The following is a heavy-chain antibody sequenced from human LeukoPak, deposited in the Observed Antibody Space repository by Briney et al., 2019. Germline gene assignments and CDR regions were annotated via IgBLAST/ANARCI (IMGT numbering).Heavy chain of an antibody. J-gene: IGHJ4*02. V-gene: IGHV4-59*01. D-gene: IGHD2-2*01. CDR3: ASEGRGVAAAYY. CDR2: IYYSGST. Sequence: SETLSLTCTVSGGSISSYYWSWIRQPPGKGLEWIGYIYYSGSTNYNPSLKSRVTISVDTSKNQFSLKLSSVTAADTAVYYCASEGRGVAAAYYWGQGTLVTVSS. CDR1: GGSISSYY.